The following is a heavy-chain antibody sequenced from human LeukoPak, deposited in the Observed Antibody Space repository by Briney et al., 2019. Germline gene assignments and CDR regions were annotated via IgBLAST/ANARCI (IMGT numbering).Heavy chain of an antibody. V-gene: IGHV1-18*01. CDR1: GYTFTSYG. D-gene: IGHD2-15*01. CDR2: ISAYNGNT. J-gene: IGHJ4*02. Sequence: ASVKVSCKASGYTFTSYGISWVRQAPGQGLEWMGWISAYNGNTNYAQKLQGRVTMTTDTSTSTAYMELRSPRSDDTAVYYCARDHILAVVAATHTFDYWGQGTLVTVSS. CDR3: ARDHILAVVAATHTFDY.